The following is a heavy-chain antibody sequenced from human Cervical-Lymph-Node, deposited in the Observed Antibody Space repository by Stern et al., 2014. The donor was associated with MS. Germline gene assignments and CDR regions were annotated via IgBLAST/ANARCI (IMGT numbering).Heavy chain of an antibody. J-gene: IGHJ6*02. CDR2: IIPIVGTA. CDR1: GGTFSSYA. V-gene: IGHV1-69*01. D-gene: IGHD6-6*01. Sequence: VQLVESGAEVKKPGSSVKVSCKASGGTFSSYAISWVRQAPGQGLEWMGGIIPIVGTANYAQKFQGRVTITADESTSTAYMELSSLRSEDTAVYYCARDTALAARPNYYYYGMDVWGQGTTVTVSS. CDR3: ARDTALAARPNYYYYGMDV.